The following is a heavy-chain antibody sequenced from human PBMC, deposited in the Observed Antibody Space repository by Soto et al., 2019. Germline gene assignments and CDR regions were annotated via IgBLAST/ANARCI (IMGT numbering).Heavy chain of an antibody. D-gene: IGHD3-22*01. J-gene: IGHJ4*02. CDR3: ARDRSRNYYDSSGYSPWYFDF. Sequence: HPGGSLRLSCAASGFTVSSNYMSWVRQAPGKGLEWVSVIYSGGSTYYADSVKGRFTISRDNSKNTLYLQMNSLRAEDTAVYYCARDRSRNYYDSSGYSPWYFDFWGQGTLVTVSS. CDR2: IYSGGST. V-gene: IGHV3-53*01. CDR1: GFTVSSNY.